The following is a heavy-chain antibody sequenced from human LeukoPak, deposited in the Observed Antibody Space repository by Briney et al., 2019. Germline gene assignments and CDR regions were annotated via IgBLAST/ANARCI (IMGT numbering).Heavy chain of an antibody. CDR2: ISSDGRRK. V-gene: IGHV3-30-3*02. Sequence: GRSLRLSCAASGFTFSMYVMHWVRHTPGKGLEWVAVISSDGRRKYYADSAQGRFTISRDNSKNTLYLQMNSLRAEDTAVYYCAKKRDVGGDYYTYYFDYWGQGTLVTVSS. J-gene: IGHJ4*02. CDR1: GFTFSMYV. CDR3: AKKRDVGGDYYTYYFDY. D-gene: IGHD3-3*01.